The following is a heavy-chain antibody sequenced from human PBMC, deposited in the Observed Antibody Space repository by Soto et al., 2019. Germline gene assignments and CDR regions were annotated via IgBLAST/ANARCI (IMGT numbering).Heavy chain of an antibody. CDR1: GGSISSSSYY. CDR2: IYYSGST. CDR3: ASPAGTGNWFDP. D-gene: IGHD6-13*01. V-gene: IGHV4-39*01. J-gene: IGHJ5*02. Sequence: SETLSLTCTVSGGSISSSSYYWGWIRQPPGKGLEWIGSIYYSGSTYYNPSLKSRVTISVDTSKNQFSLKLSSVTAADTAVYYCASPAGTGNWFDPWGQGTLVTVSS.